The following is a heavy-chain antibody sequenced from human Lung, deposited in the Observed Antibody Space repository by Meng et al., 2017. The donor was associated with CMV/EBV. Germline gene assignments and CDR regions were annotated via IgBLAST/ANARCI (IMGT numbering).Heavy chain of an antibody. CDR1: GFTFSNYW. J-gene: IGHJ4*02. D-gene: IGHD6-6*01. Sequence: GGSLRLXXAASGFTFSNYWMTWVRQAPGKGLEWVANIKQDGSQIYYVDSLKGRFTISRDNTKSSVYLQMNSLRAEDTAVYYCARIGYSSSSLDYWGQGTLVTVSS. CDR2: IKQDGSQI. V-gene: IGHV3-7*01. CDR3: ARIGYSSSSLDY.